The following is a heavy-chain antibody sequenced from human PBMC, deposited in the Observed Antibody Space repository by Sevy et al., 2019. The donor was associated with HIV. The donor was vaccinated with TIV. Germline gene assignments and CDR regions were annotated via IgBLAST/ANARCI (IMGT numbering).Heavy chain of an antibody. D-gene: IGHD3-22*01. V-gene: IGHV3-7*01. J-gene: IGHJ4*02. CDR1: GFTFSSYW. CDR3: SRDRDYDSSGYGGPRDDY. CDR2: IKQDGSEK. Sequence: GGSLRLSCAASGFTFSSYWMTWARQASGKGLEWVANIKQDGSEKYYVDSVRGRFTISRDNAKNSLYLQMNSLRAEDTAVYYWSRDRDYDSSGYGGPRDDYWGQGALVTVSS.